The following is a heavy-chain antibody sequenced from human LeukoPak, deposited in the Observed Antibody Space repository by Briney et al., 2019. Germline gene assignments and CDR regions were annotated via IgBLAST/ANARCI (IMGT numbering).Heavy chain of an antibody. J-gene: IGHJ4*02. CDR1: GYSFTSYW. CDR2: IYPGDSDT. D-gene: IGHD6-13*01. CDR3: VRREAYSSSWYVLDY. V-gene: IGHV5-51*01. Sequence: VESLKISFKGSGYSFTSYWIGWVRQIPGKGLEWLGIIYPGDSDTRYSPSFQGQVTISADKSISTAYLQWSSLKASDTAMYYCVRREAYSSSWYVLDYWGQGTLVTVSS.